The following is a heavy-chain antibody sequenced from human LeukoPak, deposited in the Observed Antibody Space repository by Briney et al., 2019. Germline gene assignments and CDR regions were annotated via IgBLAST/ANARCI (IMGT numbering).Heavy chain of an antibody. CDR3: ARDGEGTPH. CDR2: ISSSGNSI. Sequence: GGSLRLSCAASGFNFSDYYMSWIRQAPGKGLECISYISSSGNSIYNADSMKGRFTISRDNAKNSLYLQMNSLRAEDTAVYYCARDGEGTPHWGQGTLVTVSS. J-gene: IGHJ4*02. D-gene: IGHD3-10*01. CDR1: GFNFSDYY. V-gene: IGHV3-11*04.